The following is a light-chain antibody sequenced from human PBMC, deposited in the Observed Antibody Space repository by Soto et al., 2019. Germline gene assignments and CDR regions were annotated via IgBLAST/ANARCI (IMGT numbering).Light chain of an antibody. J-gene: IGLJ1*01. CDR3: AAWDDSLNGYV. Sequence: QPVLTQPPSASGTPGQGVTISCSGSSSNIGSNTVSWYQQFPGTAPKLLIYSNNLRPSGVSDRFSGSKSGTSASLAISGLQSEDVAVYYCAAWDDSLNGYVFGTGTKVTVL. V-gene: IGLV1-44*01. CDR1: SSNIGSNT. CDR2: SNN.